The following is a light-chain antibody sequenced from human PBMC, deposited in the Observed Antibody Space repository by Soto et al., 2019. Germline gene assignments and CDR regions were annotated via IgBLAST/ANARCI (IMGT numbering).Light chain of an antibody. Sequence: QSVLTQPRSVSGSPGQSVTISCTGTSSDVCAYNYVSWYQQHPGKAPKVMIYDVSKRPSGVPDRFSGSKSGTTASLTISGLQADDEADYYCCSYAGSYNYVFGSGTKLTVL. J-gene: IGLJ1*01. CDR2: DVS. V-gene: IGLV2-11*01. CDR3: CSYAGSYNYV. CDR1: SSDVCAYNY.